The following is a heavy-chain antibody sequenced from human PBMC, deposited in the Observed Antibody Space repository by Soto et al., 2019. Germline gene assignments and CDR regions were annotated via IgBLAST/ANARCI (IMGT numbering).Heavy chain of an antibody. V-gene: IGHV4-34*01. CDR2: INHSGST. Sequence: LSLTCAVYGGSFSGYYWSWIRQPPGKGLEWIGEINHSGSTNYNPSLKSRVTISVDTSKNQFSLKLSSVTAADTAVYYCARRSTVTTTRAWGMDVWGQGTTVTVSS. D-gene: IGHD4-4*01. CDR1: GGSFSGYY. CDR3: ARRSTVTTTRAWGMDV. J-gene: IGHJ6*02.